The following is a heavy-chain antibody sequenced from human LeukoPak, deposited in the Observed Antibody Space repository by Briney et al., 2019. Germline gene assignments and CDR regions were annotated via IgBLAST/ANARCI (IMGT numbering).Heavy chain of an antibody. CDR2: TYYRPKLYN. CDR3: ARAAILYSSSWPNWFDP. J-gene: IGHJ5*02. Sequence: SQTLSLTCALSGDILSSNSAAWHWIRQSRSRGLEWLGRTYYRPKLYNDYAVSVKSRITINPDTSKNQCSLQLNSVTPEDTAVYYCARAAILYSSSWPNWFDPWGQGTLVTVSS. D-gene: IGHD6-13*01. CDR1: GDILSSNSAA. V-gene: IGHV6-1*01.